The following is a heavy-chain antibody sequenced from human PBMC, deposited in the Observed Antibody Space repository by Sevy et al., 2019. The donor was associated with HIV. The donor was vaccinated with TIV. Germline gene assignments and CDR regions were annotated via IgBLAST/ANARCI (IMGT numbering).Heavy chain of an antibody. Sequence: GGCLRLSCAASGFTFNTYSMNWVRQAPGKGLEWVSSITDSSSYIYDADSVKGRFTISRDNAKNSLYLQMHNLTVDETAVYYCVRDHRTLNYYASSGYNYYFDYWGQGTLVTVSS. CDR2: ITDSSSYI. V-gene: IGHV3-21*01. J-gene: IGHJ4*02. CDR3: VRDHRTLNYYASSGYNYYFDY. D-gene: IGHD3-22*01. CDR1: GFTFNTYS.